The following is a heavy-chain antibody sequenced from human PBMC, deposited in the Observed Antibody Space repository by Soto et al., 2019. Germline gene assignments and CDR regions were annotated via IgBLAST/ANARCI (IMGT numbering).Heavy chain of an antibody. CDR2: INHSGST. CDR3: ARGHTTVTTYYYYYYGMDV. D-gene: IGHD4-17*01. V-gene: IGHV4-34*01. Sequence: SETLSLTCAVYGGSFSGYYWSWIRQPPGKGLEWIGEINHSGSTNYNPSLKSRVTISVDTSKNQFSLKLSSVTAADTAVYYCARGHTTVTTYYYYYYGMDVWGPGPTVTVSS. CDR1: GGSFSGYY. J-gene: IGHJ6*02.